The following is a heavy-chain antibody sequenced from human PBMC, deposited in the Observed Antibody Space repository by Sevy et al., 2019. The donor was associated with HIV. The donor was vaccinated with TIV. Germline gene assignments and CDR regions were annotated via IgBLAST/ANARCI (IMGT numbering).Heavy chain of an antibody. Sequence: GGSLRLSCAVSGLTVSSNYMSWVRQAPGKGLEWVSLIYSGGATYYADSVNGRFTISGDDSKNTLYLQMDSLRAEDTAEYYCARGGLDSNWFRSIDYWGRGTLVTVSS. J-gene: IGHJ4*02. D-gene: IGHD6-13*01. CDR1: GLTVSSNY. CDR2: IYSGGAT. V-gene: IGHV3-53*01. CDR3: ARGGLDSNWFRSIDY.